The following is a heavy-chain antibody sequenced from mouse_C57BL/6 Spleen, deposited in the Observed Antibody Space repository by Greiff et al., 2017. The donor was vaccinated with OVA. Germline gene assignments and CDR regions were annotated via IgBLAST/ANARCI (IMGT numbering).Heavy chain of an antibody. J-gene: IGHJ3*01. CDR1: GYTFTSYW. V-gene: IGHV1-55*01. CDR3: ATITTVEFAY. D-gene: IGHD1-1*01. Sequence: QVQLKQPGAELVKPGASVKMSCKASGYTFTSYWLTWVKQRPGQGLEWIGDIYPGSGSTNYNEKFKSKATLTVDTSSSTAYMQLSSLTSEDSAVYYCATITTVEFAYWGQGTLVTVSA. CDR2: IYPGSGST.